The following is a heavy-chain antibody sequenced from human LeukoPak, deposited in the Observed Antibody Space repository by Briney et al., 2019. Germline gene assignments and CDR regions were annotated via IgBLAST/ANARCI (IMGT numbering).Heavy chain of an antibody. CDR1: GYTFTGYY. CDR3: ARDSWAYDILTGDY. D-gene: IGHD3-9*01. CDR2: INPNSGGT. V-gene: IGHV1-2*02. J-gene: IGHJ4*02. Sequence: ASVKVSCKASGYTFTGYYMHWVRQAPGQGLEWMGWINPNSGGTNYAQKLQGRVTMTTDTSTSTAYMELRSLRSDDTAVYYCARDSWAYDILTGDYWGQGTLVTVSS.